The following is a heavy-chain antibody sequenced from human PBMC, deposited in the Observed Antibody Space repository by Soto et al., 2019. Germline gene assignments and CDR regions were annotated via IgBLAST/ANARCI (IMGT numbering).Heavy chain of an antibody. CDR2: ISHDGSNK. CDR3: AKQNCGSDCPNYDYGMDV. Sequence: GGSLRLSCAASGFTFSTYGMQWVRRAPGKGLEWVAVISHDGSNKYYVDSVKGRFTISRDNSKNTLYVELNSLRVEDTAVYYCAKQNCGSDCPNYDYGMDVWGQGTTVTSP. D-gene: IGHD2-21*02. V-gene: IGHV3-30*18. J-gene: IGHJ6*02. CDR1: GFTFSTYG.